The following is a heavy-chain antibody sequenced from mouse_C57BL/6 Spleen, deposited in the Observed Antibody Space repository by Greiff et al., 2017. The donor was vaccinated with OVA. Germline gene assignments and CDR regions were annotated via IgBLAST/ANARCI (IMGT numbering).Heavy chain of an antibody. Sequence: QVQLQQSGPELVKPGASVKISCKASGYAFSSSWMNWVKQRPGKGLEWIGRIYPGDGDTNYNGKFKGKATLTADKSSSTAYMQLSSLTSEDSAVYFCARWEGDAMDYWGQGTSVTVSS. D-gene: IGHD4-1*01. V-gene: IGHV1-82*01. CDR1: GYAFSSSW. J-gene: IGHJ4*01. CDR3: ARWEGDAMDY. CDR2: IYPGDGDT.